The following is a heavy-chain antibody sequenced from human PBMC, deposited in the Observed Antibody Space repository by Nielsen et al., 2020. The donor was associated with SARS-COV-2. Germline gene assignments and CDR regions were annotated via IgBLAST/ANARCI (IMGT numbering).Heavy chain of an antibody. CDR3: ARDNRDTALDY. Sequence: LETLSLTCTVSGGSISSSSYYWGWIRQPPGKGLEWIGSIYYSGSTYYNPSLKSRVTISVDTSKNQFSLKLSSVTAADTAVYYCARDNRDTALDYWGQGTLVTVSS. V-gene: IGHV4-39*07. CDR2: IYYSGST. D-gene: IGHD5-18*01. CDR1: GGSISSSSYY. J-gene: IGHJ4*02.